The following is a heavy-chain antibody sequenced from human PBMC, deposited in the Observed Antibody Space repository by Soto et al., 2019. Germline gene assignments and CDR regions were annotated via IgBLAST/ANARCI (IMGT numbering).Heavy chain of an antibody. CDR1: GGSISSSNYF. D-gene: IGHD1-1*01. CDR3: SRHIDSGTISKGNWFDP. J-gene: IGHJ5*02. CDR2: VDNTGNT. V-gene: IGHV4-39*01. Sequence: QLQLQESGPGLVKPSETLSLTCSVSGGSISSSNYFWGWIRQSPGNGLEWVAGVDNTGNTYYNPSRRIRITVSVDTSKNQFSLKVSSVTAAYTAMYYCSRHIDSGTISKGNWFDPWGQGTLVTVSS.